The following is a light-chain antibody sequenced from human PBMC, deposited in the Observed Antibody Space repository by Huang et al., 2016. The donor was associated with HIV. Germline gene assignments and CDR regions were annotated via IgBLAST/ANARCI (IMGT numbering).Light chain of an antibody. CDR3: QQYNNWPGT. V-gene: IGKV3-15*01. Sequence: EIVMTQSPATLSVSPGERATLSCRASQSVGSNLAWYQQKPGQAPRRLIDGASTRATGNPARCSASASGTAFTLTISSLLSEDFAIFYCQQYNNWPGTFGQGTKVEVK. CDR1: QSVGSN. J-gene: IGKJ1*01. CDR2: GAS.